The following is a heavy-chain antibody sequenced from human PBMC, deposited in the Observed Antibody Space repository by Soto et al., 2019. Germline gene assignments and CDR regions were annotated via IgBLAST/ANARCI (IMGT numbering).Heavy chain of an antibody. D-gene: IGHD6-6*01. CDR3: AKIGDSSSVSLPLVLLDH. Sequence: EVQLLESGGGLVQPGGSLRLSCAASGFTFSTYAMSWVRQSPGKGLEWVSAIPGSSTSTYYAGSVKGRFTISRDNSKNTLYLQMSSLRVEYTAVYYCAKIGDSSSVSLPLVLLDHWGQGALVTVSS. J-gene: IGHJ4*02. CDR1: GFTFSTYA. V-gene: IGHV3-23*01. CDR2: IPGSSTST.